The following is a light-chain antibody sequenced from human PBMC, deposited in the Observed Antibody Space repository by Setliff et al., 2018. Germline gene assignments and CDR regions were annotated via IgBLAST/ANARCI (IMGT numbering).Light chain of an antibody. V-gene: IGLV1-40*01. Sequence: QSALTQPPSVSGAPGQRVTISCTGTRSDIGAGYSVHWYQQLPGTAPKLLIYGNNNRPSGVPDRFSGSKSGTSASLAITGLQAEDEADYYCQSYGGSLSGYVFGTGTRSPS. CDR3: QSYGGSLSGYV. J-gene: IGLJ1*01. CDR2: GNN. CDR1: RSDIGAGYS.